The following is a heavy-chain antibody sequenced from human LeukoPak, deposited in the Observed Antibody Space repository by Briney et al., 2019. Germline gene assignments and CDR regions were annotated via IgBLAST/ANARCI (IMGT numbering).Heavy chain of an antibody. D-gene: IGHD3-22*01. CDR3: ARLVIVVVINDNWFDP. CDR2: IYYSGST. J-gene: IGHJ5*02. Sequence: PSETLSLTCTVSGGSISSSSYYWGWIRQPPGKGLEWIGSIYYSGSTYYNPSLKSRVTISVDTSKNQFSLKLSSVTAADTAVYYCARLVIVVVINDNWFDPWGQGTLVTVSS. V-gene: IGHV4-39*01. CDR1: GGSISSSSYY.